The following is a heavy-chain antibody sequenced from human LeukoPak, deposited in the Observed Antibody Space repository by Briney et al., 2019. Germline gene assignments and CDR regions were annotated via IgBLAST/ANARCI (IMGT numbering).Heavy chain of an antibody. V-gene: IGHV3-48*03. Sequence: PGGSLRLSCAASGFTFSSYEVNWVRQAPGKGLEWVSYISSSGSTMYYADSVKGRFTVSRDNAKNSLFLQMNSLRAEDTAVYYCARVRVTVTTLDYWGQGALVTVSP. CDR2: ISSSGSTM. CDR1: GFTFSSYE. D-gene: IGHD4-17*01. CDR3: ARVRVTVTTLDY. J-gene: IGHJ4*02.